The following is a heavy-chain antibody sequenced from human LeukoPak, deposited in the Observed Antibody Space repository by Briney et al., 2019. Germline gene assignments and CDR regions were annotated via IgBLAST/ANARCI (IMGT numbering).Heavy chain of an antibody. CDR2: ISAYNGNT. V-gene: IGHV1-18*04. D-gene: IGHD2-2*01. CDR3: ARDLGRDCSSTSCPYDAFDI. Sequence: ASVKVSCMASGYTFTSYGISWVRQAPGQGLEWMGWISAYNGNTNYAQKLQGRVTMTTDTSTSTAYMELRSLRSDDTAVYYCARDLGRDCSSTSCPYDAFDIWGQGTMVTVSS. CDR1: GYTFTSYG. J-gene: IGHJ3*02.